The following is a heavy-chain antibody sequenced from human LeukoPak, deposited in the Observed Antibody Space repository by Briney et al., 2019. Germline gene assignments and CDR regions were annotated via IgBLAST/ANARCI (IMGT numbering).Heavy chain of an antibody. Sequence: PSETLSLTCTVSGGSISSYYWSWIRQPPGKGLEWIGYIYYSGSTNYNPSLKSRVTISVDTSKNQFSLKLSSVTAADTAVYYCARDLGYDILTGYYLGNWFDPWGQGTLVTVSS. J-gene: IGHJ5*02. D-gene: IGHD3-9*01. V-gene: IGHV4-59*01. CDR3: ARDLGYDILTGYYLGNWFDP. CDR1: GGSISSYY. CDR2: IYYSGST.